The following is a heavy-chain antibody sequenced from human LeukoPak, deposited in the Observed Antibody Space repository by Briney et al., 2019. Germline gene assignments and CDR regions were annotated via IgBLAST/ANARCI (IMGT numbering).Heavy chain of an antibody. Sequence: PSETLSLTCAVSGDSISSGDYSWSWIRQPSGKGLEWIVYIFESGPSYYNPSLKSRVTISVDKSKNQFSLRLTSVTAADTAVYYCARELWFVNAPGSWLDPWGQGTLVTVSS. D-gene: IGHD3-10*01. CDR2: IFESGPS. CDR1: GDSISSGDYS. CDR3: ARELWFVNAPGSWLDP. V-gene: IGHV4-30-2*01. J-gene: IGHJ5*02.